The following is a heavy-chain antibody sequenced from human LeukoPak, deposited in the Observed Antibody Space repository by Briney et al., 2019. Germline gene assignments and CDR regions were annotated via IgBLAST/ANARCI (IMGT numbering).Heavy chain of an antibody. CDR3: AADIDYCDGSGYYKNFDY. D-gene: IGHD3-22*01. J-gene: IGHJ4*02. CDR2: IVVGSDNT. V-gene: IGHV1-58*01. CDR1: GFSFTSSA. Sequence: GASVKVSCKASGFSFTSSAVQWVRQARGQRLEWIGWIVVGSDNTDYAQKFQERVTITRDMSTTTAYMELSSLRSEDTAVYYCAADIDYCDGSGYYKNFDYWGQGTLVTVSS.